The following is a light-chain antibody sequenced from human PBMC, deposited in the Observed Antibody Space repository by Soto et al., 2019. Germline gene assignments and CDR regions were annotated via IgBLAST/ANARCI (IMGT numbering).Light chain of an antibody. CDR1: MRDVGAYNL. CDR2: EVR. V-gene: IGLV2-14*01. Sequence: QSALTQPASVSGSAGQSITISCSGTMRDVGAYNLVSWYQQHPGTAPKLIIYEVRNRPSGLSSRFSGSRSGNTASLTISGLQSEDEGDHYCSAYTARSTLVFGGGTKLTVL. CDR3: SAYTARSTLV. J-gene: IGLJ3*02.